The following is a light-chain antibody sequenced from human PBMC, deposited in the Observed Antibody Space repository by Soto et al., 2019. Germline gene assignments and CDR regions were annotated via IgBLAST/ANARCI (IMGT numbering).Light chain of an antibody. J-gene: IGLJ1*01. V-gene: IGLV2-14*01. CDR2: EVS. Sequence: QSVLTQPASVSGSPGQSITISCTGTSSDVGGYNYVSWYQQHPGKAPKLMIYEVSNRPSGVSNRFSGSKSGNTASLTISGLQAEDEADYYCSSYTSSSTLLYVFAGGTKVTVL. CDR3: SSYTSSSTLLYV. CDR1: SSDVGGYNY.